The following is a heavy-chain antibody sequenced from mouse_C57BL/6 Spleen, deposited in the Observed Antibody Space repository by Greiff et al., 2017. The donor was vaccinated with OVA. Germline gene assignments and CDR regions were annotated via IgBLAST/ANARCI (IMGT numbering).Heavy chain of an antibody. CDR1: GFTFSSYA. CDR2: ISDGGSYT. Sequence: EVKLMESGGGLVKPGGSLKLSCAASGFTFSSYAMSWVRQTPEKRLEWVATISDGGSYTYYPDNVKGRFTISRDNAKNNLYLQMSHLKSEDTAMYYCARRHYYGSSLDWYFDVWGTGTTVTVSS. V-gene: IGHV5-4*03. CDR3: ARRHYYGSSLDWYFDV. J-gene: IGHJ1*03. D-gene: IGHD1-1*01.